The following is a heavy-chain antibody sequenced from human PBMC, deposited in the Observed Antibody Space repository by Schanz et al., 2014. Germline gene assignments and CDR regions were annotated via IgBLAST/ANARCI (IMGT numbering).Heavy chain of an antibody. CDR1: GFTFSTHA. J-gene: IGHJ4*02. V-gene: IGHV3-33*08. Sequence: VQLVESGGGLVQPGGSLRLSCAVSGFTFSTHAMHWVRQAPGKGLEWVAVIWSDGTNEYYADSVKGRFTISGDSSKYTVYLQMNSLRADDTAMYYCARWFLIRGVILDSWGQGTLVTVSS. CDR2: IWSDGTNE. CDR3: ARWFLIRGVILDS. D-gene: IGHD3-10*01.